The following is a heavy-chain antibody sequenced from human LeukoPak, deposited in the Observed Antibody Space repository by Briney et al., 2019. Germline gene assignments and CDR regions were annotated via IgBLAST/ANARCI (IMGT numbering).Heavy chain of an antibody. CDR2: IYCSGST. J-gene: IGHJ4*02. CDR3: ARRSGSYVY. D-gene: IGHD1-26*01. V-gene: IGHV4-39*07. CDR1: GGSISSGSYY. Sequence: SETLSLTCTVSGGSISSGSYYWGWIRQPPGKGLEWIGSIYCSGSTYYNPSLNPSLKSRVTISVDTSKNQFSLNLRSVTAADTAVYYCARRSGSYVYWGQGTLVTVSS.